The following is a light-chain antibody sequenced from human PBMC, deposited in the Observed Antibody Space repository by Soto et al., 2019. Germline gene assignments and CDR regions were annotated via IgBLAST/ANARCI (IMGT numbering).Light chain of an antibody. V-gene: IGLV2-14*03. Sequence: QSALTQPASVSGSPGQSITISCTGTSSDIGAYNFVSWYQQHPGNAPKLMLYDINIRPSGVSNRCSGSKAVNTASLTISGLQADDEADYSFTSWTTSTTMIFGGGTKLTV. CDR2: DIN. CDR1: SSDIGAYNF. CDR3: TSWTTSTTMI. J-gene: IGLJ2*01.